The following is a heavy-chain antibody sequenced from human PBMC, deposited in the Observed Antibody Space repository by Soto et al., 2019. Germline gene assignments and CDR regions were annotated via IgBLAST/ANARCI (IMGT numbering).Heavy chain of an antibody. CDR3: ARYSPPKKSYDSNPGWFDP. Sequence: QVQLQESGPGLVKPSETLSLTCTVSGGSMNSYYWSWIRQPPGKGLEWLGYVYSSGTSKYNVSLESRITMSLDTSRNKFSLSLNSVTAADTAVYFCARYSPPKKSYDSNPGWFDPVGQGTLVAVSS. D-gene: IGHD2-15*01. CDR2: VYSSGTS. V-gene: IGHV4-59*01. J-gene: IGHJ5*02. CDR1: GGSMNSYY.